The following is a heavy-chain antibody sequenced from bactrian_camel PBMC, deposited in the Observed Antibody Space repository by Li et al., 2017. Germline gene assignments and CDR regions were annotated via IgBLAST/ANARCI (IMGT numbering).Heavy chain of an antibody. V-gene: IGHV3S53*01. CDR1: RNIASARC. CDR2: IRSDGTT. Sequence: QVQLVESGGGTVQAGGSLRLSCTASRNIASARCMGWFRQAPGKEREGVAVIRSDGTTNYADSVKGRFTISKDNAKNTLYLEMTNLEVDDTAMYYCATASHYCWHSRKVADFTYWGQGTQVTVS. CDR3: ATASHYCWHSRKVADFTY. D-gene: IGHD1*01. J-gene: IGHJ6*01.